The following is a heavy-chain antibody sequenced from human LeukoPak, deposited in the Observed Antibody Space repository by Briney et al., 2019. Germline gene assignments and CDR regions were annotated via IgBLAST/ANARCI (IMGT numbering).Heavy chain of an antibody. CDR1: GFIFTSFG. V-gene: IGHV3-30*18. J-gene: IGHJ3*02. D-gene: IGHD6-13*01. CDR2: ISYDGSNK. CDR3: AKPGLAAAATDAFDI. Sequence: GRSLRLSCAASGFIFTSFGMHWVRQSPGKGLEWVAIISYDGSNKYYADSVKGRFTISRDNSKNTLYLQMNSLRAEDTAVYYCAKPGLAAAATDAFDIWGQGTMVTVSS.